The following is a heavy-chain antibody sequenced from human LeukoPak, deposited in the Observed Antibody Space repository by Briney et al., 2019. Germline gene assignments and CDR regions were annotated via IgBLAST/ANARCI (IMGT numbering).Heavy chain of an antibody. CDR3: ARYYYDSSGYYYIDY. V-gene: IGHV4-34*09. Sequence: SETLSLTCAVYGGSFSGYYWSWIRQPPGKGLEWIGEINHSGSTYYNPSLKSRVTISVDTSKNQFSLKLSSVTAADTAVYYCARYYYDSSGYYYIDYWGQGTLVTVSS. CDR2: INHSGST. CDR1: GGSFSGYY. J-gene: IGHJ4*02. D-gene: IGHD3-22*01.